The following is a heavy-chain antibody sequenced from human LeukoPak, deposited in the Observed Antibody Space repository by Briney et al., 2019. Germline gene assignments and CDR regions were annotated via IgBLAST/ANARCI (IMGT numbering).Heavy chain of an antibody. CDR3: AKEGIVGVPFDY. Sequence: WGSLCLSCAASGFTFSSYAMSWVRQAPGKGLEWVSAISGSGGSTYYADSVKGRFTISRDNSKNTLHLQMNSLRAEDTAVYYCAKEGIVGVPFDYWGPGTLVTVSS. CDR1: GFTFSSYA. J-gene: IGHJ4*02. D-gene: IGHD1-26*01. V-gene: IGHV3-23*01. CDR2: ISGSGGST.